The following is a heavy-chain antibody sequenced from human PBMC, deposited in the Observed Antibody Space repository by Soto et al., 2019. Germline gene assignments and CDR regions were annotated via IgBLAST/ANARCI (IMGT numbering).Heavy chain of an antibody. V-gene: IGHV5-51*01. CDR2: IYPGDSDT. CDR3: ARQGSNGAYYYYGMDV. D-gene: IGHD2-8*01. CDR1: GYRFSSYW. J-gene: IGHJ6*02. Sequence: GESLKISCQGSGYRFSSYWIAWVRQMPGKGLEWMGIIYPGDSDTIYSPSFQGQVTFSVDKSTSAAYLQWSSLKASDTAMYYCARQGSNGAYYYYGMDVWGQGTTVTVSS.